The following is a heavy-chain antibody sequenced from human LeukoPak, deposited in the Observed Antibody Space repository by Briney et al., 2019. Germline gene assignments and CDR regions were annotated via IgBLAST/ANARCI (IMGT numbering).Heavy chain of an antibody. Sequence: GASVKVSCKASGYTFTGYYMHWVRQAPGQGLEWMGRINPNSGGTNYAQKFQGRVTMTRDTSISTAYMELSRLRSDDTAVYHCARDNWGSSGIFDYWGQGTLVTVSS. CDR1: GYTFTGYY. J-gene: IGHJ4*02. CDR3: ARDNWGSSGIFDY. CDR2: INPNSGGT. V-gene: IGHV1-2*06. D-gene: IGHD6-6*01.